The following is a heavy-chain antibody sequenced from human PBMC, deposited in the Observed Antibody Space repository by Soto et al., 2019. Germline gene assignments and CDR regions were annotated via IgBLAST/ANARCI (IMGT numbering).Heavy chain of an antibody. D-gene: IGHD1-1*01. J-gene: IGHJ6*02. CDR2: ITSSGVYT. V-gene: IGHV3-21*01. Sequence: GGFLRLSCAASGFRFSDFDMNWVRQAPGKGLEWVSSITSSGVYTHIADSLRGRFSISRDNAKNSLSLQMNSLRAEDTAVYYCARDLSGGNYYYHGLDVWGQGTTVTVSS. CDR3: ARDLSGGNYYYHGLDV. CDR1: GFRFSDFD.